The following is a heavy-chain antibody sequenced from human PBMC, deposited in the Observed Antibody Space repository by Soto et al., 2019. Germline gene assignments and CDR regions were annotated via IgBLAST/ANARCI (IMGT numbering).Heavy chain of an antibody. CDR3: ARVAIVGATSKPPYYFDY. J-gene: IGHJ4*02. CDR1: GYTFTSYY. Sequence: SVKVSCNASGYTFTSYYMHWVRQAPVQGLEWMGIINPSGGSTSYAQKFQGRVTMTRDTSTSTVYMELSSLRSEDTAVYYCARVAIVGATSKPPYYFDYWGQGTLVTVSS. V-gene: IGHV1-46*01. CDR2: INPSGGST. D-gene: IGHD1-26*01.